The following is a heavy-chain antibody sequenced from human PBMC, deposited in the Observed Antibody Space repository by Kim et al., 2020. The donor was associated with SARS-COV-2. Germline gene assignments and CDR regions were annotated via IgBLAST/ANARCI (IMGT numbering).Heavy chain of an antibody. J-gene: IGHJ5*02. D-gene: IGHD6-19*01. V-gene: IGHV5-51*01. Sequence: PSFQGQVTISADKSISTAYLQWSSLKASDTAMYYCARHRPYSSGCHWFDPWGQGTLVTVSS. CDR3: ARHRPYSSGCHWFDP.